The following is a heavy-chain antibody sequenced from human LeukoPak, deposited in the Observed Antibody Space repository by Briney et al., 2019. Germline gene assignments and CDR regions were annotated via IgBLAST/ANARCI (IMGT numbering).Heavy chain of an antibody. CDR1: GFTFSSYW. J-gene: IGHJ4*02. D-gene: IGHD3-10*01. CDR2: IKEDGSEK. Sequence: QPGGSLRLSCAASGFTFSSYWMHWVRQAPGKGLEWVADIKEDGSEKYYVDSVKGRFTISRDNAKNSLYLQMNSLRAEDTAVYYCALNPDYYGSGSFDYWGQGTLVTVSS. V-gene: IGHV3-7*01. CDR3: ALNPDYYGSGSFDY.